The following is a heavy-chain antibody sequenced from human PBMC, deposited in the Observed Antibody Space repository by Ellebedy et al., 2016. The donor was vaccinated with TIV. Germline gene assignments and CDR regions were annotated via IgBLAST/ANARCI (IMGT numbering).Heavy chain of an antibody. Sequence: PGGSLRLSCAASGFTFSSYAMNWVRQAPGKGLEWVSACSGSAYYTYYADSVKGRFTISRDNSKNTLYLQMNSLRAEDTAVYYCAKVGSYYYEADAFDIWGQGTMVSVSS. D-gene: IGHD3-22*01. J-gene: IGHJ3*02. CDR2: CSGSAYYT. CDR3: AKVGSYYYEADAFDI. CDR1: GFTFSSYA. V-gene: IGHV3-23*01.